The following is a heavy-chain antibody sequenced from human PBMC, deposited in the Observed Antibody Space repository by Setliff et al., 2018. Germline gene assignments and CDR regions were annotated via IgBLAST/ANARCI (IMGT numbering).Heavy chain of an antibody. CDR3: ARGRMRGSCSGPSCTYDPFDI. CDR1: GASISSGHY. J-gene: IGHJ3*02. CDR2: IYHKGRT. V-gene: IGHV4-38-2*01. D-gene: IGHD2-2*01. Sequence: PSETLSLTCDVSGASISSGHYWGWIRQPPGKGLEWIATIYHKGRTYYNPSLRSRVTISVDTSKNQFSLILRSVTAADTAVYYCARGRMRGSCSGPSCTYDPFDIWGQGTPVTVSS.